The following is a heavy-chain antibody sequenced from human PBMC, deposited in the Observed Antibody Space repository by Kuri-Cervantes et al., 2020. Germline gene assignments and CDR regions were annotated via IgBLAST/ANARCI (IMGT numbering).Heavy chain of an antibody. CDR3: ARAITRNDAFDI. CDR1: GFTFSNAW. V-gene: IGHV3-7*01. CDR2: IKQDGSEK. Sequence: GESLKISCAASGFTFSNAWMSWVRQAPGKGLEWVANIKQDGSEKYYVDSVKGRFTISRDNARNSLYLQMNSLRAEDTAVYYCARAITRNDAFDIWGQGTMVTVSS. J-gene: IGHJ3*02.